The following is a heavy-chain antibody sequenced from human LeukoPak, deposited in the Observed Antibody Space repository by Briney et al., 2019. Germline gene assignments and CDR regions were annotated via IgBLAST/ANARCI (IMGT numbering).Heavy chain of an antibody. D-gene: IGHD3-3*01. CDR3: APTAGYYDFWSGYPEPYYFDY. Sequence: GGSLRLSCAASGFTFSDYYMSWIRQAPGKGLERVSYISSSGSTIYYADSVKGRFTISRDNAKNSLYLQMNSLRAEDTAVYYCAPTAGYYDFWSGYPEPYYFDYWGQGTLVTVSS. V-gene: IGHV3-11*01. CDR1: GFTFSDYY. J-gene: IGHJ4*02. CDR2: ISSSGSTI.